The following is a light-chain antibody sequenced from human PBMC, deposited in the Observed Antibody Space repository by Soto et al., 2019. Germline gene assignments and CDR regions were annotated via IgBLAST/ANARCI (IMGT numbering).Light chain of an antibody. CDR2: WAS. J-gene: IGKJ1*01. CDR1: QSVLSSSDNQNY. V-gene: IGKV4-1*01. CDR3: QQYNSYSWT. Sequence: MTQSPYVLSVSLGERATIKCKSSQSVLSSSDNQNYLAWFQQKPGQPPKLLIYWASTRESGVPDRFSGSGSGTEFTLTISSLQADDFAIYYCQQYNSYSWTFGQGTKVDIK.